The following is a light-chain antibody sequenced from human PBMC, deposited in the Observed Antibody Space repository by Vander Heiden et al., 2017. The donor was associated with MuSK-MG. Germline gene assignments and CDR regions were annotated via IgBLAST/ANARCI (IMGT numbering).Light chain of an antibody. CDR1: QSVSSN. V-gene: IGKV3-15*01. Sequence: EIVMTQSPATLSVSPGERATLSCRASQSVSSNLAWYQQKPGQAPRLLIYGASTRASGIPARFSGSGSGTEFTLTISSLQSEDFAVYYCQQDNNSLTFGGGTNVEIK. J-gene: IGKJ4*01. CDR3: QQDNNSLT. CDR2: GAS.